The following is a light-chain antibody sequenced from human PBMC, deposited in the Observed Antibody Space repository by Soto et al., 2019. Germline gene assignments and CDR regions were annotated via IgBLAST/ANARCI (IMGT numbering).Light chain of an antibody. Sequence: IVMTQTPLSLSIIPGQTASISCKSSQSLLHSDGKTYFYWYVQKAGQAPQPLIYEVSNRFSGVPERFSGSGARTDFTLKISRVEADDVGIYYCMQAIDIPWTFGQGTKVELK. V-gene: IGKV2-29*03. CDR3: MQAIDIPWT. CDR2: EVS. CDR1: QSLLHSDGKTY. J-gene: IGKJ1*01.